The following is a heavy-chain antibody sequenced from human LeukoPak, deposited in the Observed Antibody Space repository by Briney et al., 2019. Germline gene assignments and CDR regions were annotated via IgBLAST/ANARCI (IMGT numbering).Heavy chain of an antibody. Sequence: GGSLTLSCAASGFTFSSYWMHWVRQAPGKGLVWVSLINNDGSITNYADSVKGRFTISRDNAKNTLYLQMNSLRAEDTAVYYCARALGGTTSTYWGQGTLVTVSS. V-gene: IGHV3-74*01. CDR2: INNDGSIT. CDR3: ARALGGTTSTY. CDR1: GFTFSSYW. J-gene: IGHJ4*02. D-gene: IGHD1-7*01.